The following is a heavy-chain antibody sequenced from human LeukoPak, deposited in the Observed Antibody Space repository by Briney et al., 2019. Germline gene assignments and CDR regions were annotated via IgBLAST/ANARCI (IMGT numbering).Heavy chain of an antibody. CDR3: AGPGRDTPYDAFDI. CDR1: GGSISNYY. Sequence: SETLSLTCTVSGGSISNYYWSWIRQPPGKGLEWIGYIYYSGSTNYNPSLKSRVTISVDTSKNQFSLKLSSVTAADTAVYYCAGPGRDTPYDAFDIWGQGTMVTVSS. V-gene: IGHV4-59*01. J-gene: IGHJ3*02. D-gene: IGHD5-18*01. CDR2: IYYSGST.